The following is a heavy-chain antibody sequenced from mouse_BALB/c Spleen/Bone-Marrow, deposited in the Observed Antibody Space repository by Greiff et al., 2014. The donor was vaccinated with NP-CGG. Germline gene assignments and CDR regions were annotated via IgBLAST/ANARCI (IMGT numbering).Heavy chain of an antibody. V-gene: IGHV14-3*02. CDR3: ARYYYGSSYFDY. D-gene: IGHD1-1*01. CDR2: IDPANGNT. Sequence: DVHLVESGAELVKPGASVKLSCTASGFNIKDTYMHWVKQRPEQGLEWIGRIDPANGNTKYDPKFQGKATITADTSSNTAYLQHSSLTSEDTTVDYGARYYYGSSYFDYWGQGTTLTVSS. CDR1: GFNIKDTY. J-gene: IGHJ2*01.